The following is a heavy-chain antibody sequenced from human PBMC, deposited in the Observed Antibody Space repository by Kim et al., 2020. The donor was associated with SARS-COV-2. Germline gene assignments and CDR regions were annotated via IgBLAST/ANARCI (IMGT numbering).Heavy chain of an antibody. D-gene: IGHD3-10*01. CDR3: ARDTYYYGSGRYFDY. CDR2: TYYMSKWYN. Sequence: SHTLSLPFSISFSIFSRPLSSFNSIIPSPSIGLYFLVNTYYMSKWYNDYSVSVKSRITINPDTSKNQFSLQLNSVTPEDTAVYYCARDTYYYGSGRYFDYWGKGKLV. J-gene: IGHJ4*02. V-gene: IGHV6-1*01. CDR1: FSIFSRPLSS.